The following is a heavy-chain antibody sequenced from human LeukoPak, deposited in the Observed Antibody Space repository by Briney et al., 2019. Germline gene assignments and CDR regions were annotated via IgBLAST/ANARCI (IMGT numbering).Heavy chain of an antibody. CDR3: ARVEGSCRGAGCYPFSFDD. J-gene: IGHJ4*02. V-gene: IGHV4-4*02. Sequence: SETLSLTCTVSPDSTTSNFWSWVRQPPGKGLEWIGEIHRSGSTNYNPSLQSRVTISIDRSKNQIALELSSVTAADTAVYYCARVEGSCRGAGCYPFSFDDWGQGNLVTVSS. D-gene: IGHD2-15*01. CDR2: IHRSGST. CDR1: PDSTTSNF.